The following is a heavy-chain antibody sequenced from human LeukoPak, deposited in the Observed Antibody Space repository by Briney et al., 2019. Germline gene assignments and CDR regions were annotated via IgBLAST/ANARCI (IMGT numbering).Heavy chain of an antibody. Sequence: GESLNISCKGSGYNFTYYWIGWVRQIPGKGLNCMGIIYSGDSDTRYRPSFQGQVTISVDKSISAAYLQWSSLKGSDTAMYYCARQDGNSKYYFDYWGQGTLVTVSS. V-gene: IGHV5-51*01. CDR2: IYSGDSDT. D-gene: IGHD1-1*01. J-gene: IGHJ4*02. CDR1: GYNFTYYW. CDR3: ARQDGNSKYYFDY.